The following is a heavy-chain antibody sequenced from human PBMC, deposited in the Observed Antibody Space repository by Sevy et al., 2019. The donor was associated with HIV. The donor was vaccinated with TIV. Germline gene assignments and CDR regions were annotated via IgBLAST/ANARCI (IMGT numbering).Heavy chain of an antibody. CDR1: GFTFNYFN. CDR3: ARNRYYYDSSGFSY. Sequence: GGYLRLSCAASGFTFNYFNMNWVRQAPGKGLEWVSSISSGSSYIKYADSVQGRFTISRDNAKSSLYLQMNSLSAEDTAVYYCARNRYYYDSSGFSYWGQGTLVTVSS. CDR2: ISSGSSYI. D-gene: IGHD3-22*01. V-gene: IGHV3-21*06. J-gene: IGHJ4*02.